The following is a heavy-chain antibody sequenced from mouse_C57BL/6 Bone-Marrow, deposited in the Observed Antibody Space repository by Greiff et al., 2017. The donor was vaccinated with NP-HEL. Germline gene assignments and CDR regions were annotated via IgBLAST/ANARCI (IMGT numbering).Heavy chain of an antibody. CDR2: IYPRSGNT. V-gene: IGHV1-81*01. Sequence: VHLQQSGAELARPGASVKLSCKASGYTFTSYGISWVKQRTGQGLEWIGEIYPRSGNTYYYEKFKGKATLTADKSSSTAYMELRSLTSEDSAVYFCALIYYDYENYWGQGTTLTVSS. J-gene: IGHJ2*01. CDR1: GYTFTSYG. D-gene: IGHD2-4*01. CDR3: ALIYYDYENY.